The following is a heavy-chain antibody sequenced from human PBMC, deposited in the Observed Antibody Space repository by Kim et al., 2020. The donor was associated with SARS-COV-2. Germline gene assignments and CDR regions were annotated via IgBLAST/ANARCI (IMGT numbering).Heavy chain of an antibody. V-gene: IGHV4-4*02. D-gene: IGHD3-10*01. J-gene: IGHJ4*02. Sequence: SETLSLTCAVSGGSISSSNWWSWVRQPPGKGLEWIGEIYHSGSTNYNPSLKSRVTISVDKSKNQFSLKLSSVTAADTAVYYCARNTYYYGSGSYKLDYWGQGTLVTVSS. CDR3: ARNTYYYGSGSYKLDY. CDR2: IYHSGST. CDR1: GGSISSSNW.